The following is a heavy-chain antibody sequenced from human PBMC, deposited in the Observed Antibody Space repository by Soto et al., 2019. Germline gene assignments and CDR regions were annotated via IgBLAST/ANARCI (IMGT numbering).Heavy chain of an antibody. D-gene: IGHD2-8*01. Sequence: SETLSLTCAVYGGSFSGYYWSWIRQPPGKGLEWIGEINHSGSTNYNPSLKSRVTISVDTSKNQFSLKLSSVTAADTAVYYCARDRVYAKYHWFDHWGQGTLVTVSS. V-gene: IGHV4-34*01. J-gene: IGHJ5*02. CDR3: ARDRVYAKYHWFDH. CDR1: GGSFSGYY. CDR2: INHSGST.